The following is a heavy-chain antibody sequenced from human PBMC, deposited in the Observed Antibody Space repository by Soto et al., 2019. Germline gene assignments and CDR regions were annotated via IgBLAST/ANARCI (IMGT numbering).Heavy chain of an antibody. CDR1: GFTFSTND. CDR2: ISVSDGSK. J-gene: IGHJ4*02. V-gene: IGHV3-23*01. D-gene: IGHD2-15*01. Sequence: EVQLLESGGGLVQPGGSLRLSCAVSGFTFSTNDMSWVRQAPGKGLEWVSTISVSDGSKWYADSVKGRFTVSRDDSKNTLYRRMKSLGVEDTAVYYCAKGGWLEYWGQGTLVTVSS. CDR3: AKGGWLEY.